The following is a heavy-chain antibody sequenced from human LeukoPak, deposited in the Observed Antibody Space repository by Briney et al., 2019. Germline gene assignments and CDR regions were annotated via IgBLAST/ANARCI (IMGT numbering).Heavy chain of an antibody. J-gene: IGHJ3*02. V-gene: IGHV3-53*01. CDR3: AKDSVSGWKPGAFNI. Sequence: GGSLRLSCAASGFPVRRNYMSWVRQVPGKGLEWVSIIYSGGNTYYADPVKGRFTISRDDSKNTLYLQMNSLRAGDTAVYYCAKDSVSGWKPGAFNIWGQGTMVTVSS. CDR2: IYSGGNT. CDR1: GFPVRRNY. D-gene: IGHD6-19*01.